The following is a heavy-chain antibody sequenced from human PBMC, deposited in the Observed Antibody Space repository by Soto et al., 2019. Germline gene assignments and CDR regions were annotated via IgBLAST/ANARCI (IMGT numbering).Heavy chain of an antibody. CDR2: ISPIFGTA. J-gene: IGHJ5*02. Sequence: QVQLVQSGAEVKKPGSSVKVSCKASGGTFSSYAITWVRQAPGQGLEWMGGISPIFGTANYAQKFQGRVRINADGSTSTAYMELSSLRSEDTDLYYCARDRVPSSGYYPYWFDPWGQGTLVTVSS. CDR3: ARDRVPSSGYYPYWFDP. D-gene: IGHD3-22*01. CDR1: GGTFSSYA. V-gene: IGHV1-69*12.